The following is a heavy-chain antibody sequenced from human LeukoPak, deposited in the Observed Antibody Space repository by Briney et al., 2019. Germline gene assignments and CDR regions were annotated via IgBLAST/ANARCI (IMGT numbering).Heavy chain of an antibody. V-gene: IGHV3-23*01. Sequence: GGSLRLSCAAPGFTLIRHEMNWVRQAPGKGLEWVSFISRSGRNTDYADSVKGRFTISRDNSKNTLYLQMNSLRAEDTALYYCARRGLVGAREYYFHYWGQGTLVTVSS. CDR3: ARRGLVGAREYYFHY. CDR1: GFTLIRHE. J-gene: IGHJ4*02. CDR2: ISRSGRNT. D-gene: IGHD1-26*01.